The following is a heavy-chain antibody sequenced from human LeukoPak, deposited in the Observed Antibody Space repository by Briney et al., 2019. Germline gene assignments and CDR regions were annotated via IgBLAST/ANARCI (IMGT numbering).Heavy chain of an antibody. Sequence: GGSLRLSCTTSGFTFNNYGLHWVRQAPGKGPEWVAVVSLDGSKKFYADSVRGRFALSRDNSNNALYLQMTSLTVEDTAVYYCARDRLDRTTCGDACYSAVFDYWGQGALVTVSS. CDR1: GFTFNNYG. CDR2: VSLDGSKK. J-gene: IGHJ4*02. D-gene: IGHD2-21*02. V-gene: IGHV3-30*03. CDR3: ARDRLDRTTCGDACYSAVFDY.